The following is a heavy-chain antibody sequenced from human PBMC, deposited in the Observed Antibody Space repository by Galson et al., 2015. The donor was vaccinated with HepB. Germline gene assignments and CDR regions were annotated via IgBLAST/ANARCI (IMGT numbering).Heavy chain of an antibody. Sequence: SLRLSCAASGFTFSDYFMSWIRQAPGEGLEWVSYMGNGDDTAYYADSVKGRFTISRDNAKNSLYLQMDSLGAEDTAVYYCARSTGELDYWGQGTLVTVSS. CDR3: ARSTGELDY. J-gene: IGHJ4*02. V-gene: IGHV3-11*01. CDR2: MGNGDDTA. CDR1: GFTFSDYF. D-gene: IGHD1-1*01.